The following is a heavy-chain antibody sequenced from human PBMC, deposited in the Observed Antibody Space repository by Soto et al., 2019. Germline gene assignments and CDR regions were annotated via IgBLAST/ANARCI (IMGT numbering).Heavy chain of an antibody. V-gene: IGHV4-61*01. CDR1: GGSVSSGSYY. CDR2: IYYSRST. CDR3: ARGPQPYYYDSRNGFDP. Sequence: PSETLSLTCTVSGGSVSSGSYYWSWIRQPPGKGLEWIGYIYYSRSTNYNPSLKSRVTISVDTSKNQFSLKLSSVTAADTAVYYCARGPQPYYYDSRNGFDPWGQGTLVTVSS. D-gene: IGHD3-22*01. J-gene: IGHJ5*02.